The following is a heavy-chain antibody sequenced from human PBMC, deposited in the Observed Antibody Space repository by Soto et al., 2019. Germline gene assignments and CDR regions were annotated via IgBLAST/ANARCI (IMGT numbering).Heavy chain of an antibody. CDR1: GFTFSSYW. J-gene: IGHJ6*03. V-gene: IGHV3-7*01. CDR2: IKQDGSEK. Sequence: GGSLRLSCAASGFTFSSYWMSWVRQAPGKGLEWVANIKQDGSEKYYVDSVKGRFTISRDNAKNSLYLQMNSLRAEDTAVYYCARTARDYDILTGYYDKDYYYYYYMDVWGKGTTVTSSS. CDR3: ARTARDYDILTGYYDKDYYYYYYMDV. D-gene: IGHD3-9*01.